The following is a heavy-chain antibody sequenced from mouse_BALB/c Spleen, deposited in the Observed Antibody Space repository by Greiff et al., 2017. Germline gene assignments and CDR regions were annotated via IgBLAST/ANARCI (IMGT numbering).Heavy chain of an antibody. CDR3: ARGGNYVFDY. CDR2: ISDGGSYT. D-gene: IGHD2-1*01. Sequence: DVMLVESGGGLVKPGGSLKLSCAASGFTFSDYYMYWVRQTPEKRLEWVATISDGGSYTYYPDSVKGRFTISRDNAKNNLYLQMSSLKSEDTAMYYCARGGNYVFDYWGQGTTLTVSS. V-gene: IGHV5-4*02. J-gene: IGHJ2*01. CDR1: GFTFSDYY.